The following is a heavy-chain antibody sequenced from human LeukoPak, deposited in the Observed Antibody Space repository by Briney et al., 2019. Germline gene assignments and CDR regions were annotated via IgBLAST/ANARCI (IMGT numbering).Heavy chain of an antibody. D-gene: IGHD4-17*01. CDR1: SGSISSSRYY. CDR3: ARLHEGRDYGDYRIDY. CDR2: ISGST. V-gene: IGHV4-39*01. Sequence: SETLSLTCTVSSGSISSSRYYWGWIRQPPGKGLGWIGSISGSTYYTPSLKSRVTISMDMSRNQFSLKLSSVTAADTAVYYCARLHEGRDYGDYRIDYWGQGTLVTVSS. J-gene: IGHJ4*02.